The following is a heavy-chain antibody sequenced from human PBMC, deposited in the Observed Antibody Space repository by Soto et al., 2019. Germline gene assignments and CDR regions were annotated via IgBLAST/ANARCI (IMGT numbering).Heavy chain of an antibody. Sequence: QVQLQESGPGLVKPSQTLSLTCTVSGGSISSGDYYWSWVRQPPGKGLEWIGYIFYSGRTYYNPSRTSRVTISVDTSKNQFSLKLSSVTAADTAVYYCARVFRRGYSYGSNAFEIWGQGTMVTVSS. V-gene: IGHV4-30-4*01. D-gene: IGHD5-18*01. CDR1: GGSISSGDYY. J-gene: IGHJ3*02. CDR2: IFYSGRT. CDR3: ARVFRRGYSYGSNAFEI.